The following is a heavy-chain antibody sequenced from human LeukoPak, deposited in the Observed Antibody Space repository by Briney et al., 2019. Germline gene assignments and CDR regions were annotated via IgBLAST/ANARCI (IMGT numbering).Heavy chain of an antibody. CDR3: ARDQDDSSGYYSYYYGMDV. D-gene: IGHD3-22*01. Sequence: LAASVNVSCKASGYTFTSYGISWVRQAPGQGLEWMGWISAYNGNTNYAQKLQGRVTMTTDTSTSTAYMELRSLRSDDTAVYYCARDQDDSSGYYSYYYGMDVWGQGTTVTVSS. V-gene: IGHV1-18*01. CDR1: GYTFTSYG. CDR2: ISAYNGNT. J-gene: IGHJ6*02.